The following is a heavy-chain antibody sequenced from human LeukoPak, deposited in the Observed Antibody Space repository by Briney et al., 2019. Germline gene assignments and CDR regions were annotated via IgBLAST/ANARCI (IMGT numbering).Heavy chain of an antibody. CDR3: ARVRLGGYSYGTIDY. CDR1: GGSINSYY. D-gene: IGHD5-18*01. Sequence: SETLSLTCTVSGGSINSYYWSWIRQPPGKGLEWIGYIYYSGSTNYNPSLKSRVTISVDTSQNQSSLKLNSVTAADTAVYYCARVRLGGYSYGTIDYWGQGTLVTVSS. J-gene: IGHJ4*02. V-gene: IGHV4-59*01. CDR2: IYYSGST.